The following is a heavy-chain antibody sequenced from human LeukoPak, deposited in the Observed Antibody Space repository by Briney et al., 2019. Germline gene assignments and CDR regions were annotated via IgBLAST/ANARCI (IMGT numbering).Heavy chain of an antibody. CDR2: INPNSGGT. CDR3: AREIIAAAGTGFDY. CDR1: GYTFTGYY. V-gene: IGHV1-2*04. D-gene: IGHD6-13*01. J-gene: IGHJ4*02. Sequence: GASVKVSCKASGYTFTGYYMHWVRQAPGQGLEWMGWINPNSGGTNYAQKFQGWVTMTRDTSISTAYMELSRLRSDDTAVYYCAREIIAAAGTGFDYSGQGTLVTVSS.